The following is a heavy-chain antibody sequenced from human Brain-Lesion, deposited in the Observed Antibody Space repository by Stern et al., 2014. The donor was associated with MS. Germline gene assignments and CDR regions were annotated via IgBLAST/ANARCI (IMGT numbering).Heavy chain of an antibody. CDR2: INPNTGGT. J-gene: IGHJ6*02. V-gene: IGHV1-2*02. CDR1: GYIFTGYY. CDR3: ARDQRGITIFGVVTDYYYLGMDV. Sequence: VQLVQSGADVKKPGASVKVSCKTSGYIFTGYYIHWVRQAPGQGLEGMAWINPNTGGTKYAQKFQGRVTMSRDTSISTAYVELSSLTSDDTAVYYCARDQRGITIFGVVTDYYYLGMDVWGQGTTVTVSS. D-gene: IGHD3-3*01.